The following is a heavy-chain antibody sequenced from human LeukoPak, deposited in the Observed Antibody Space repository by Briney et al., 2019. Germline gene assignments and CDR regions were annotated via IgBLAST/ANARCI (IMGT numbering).Heavy chain of an antibody. D-gene: IGHD1-14*01. CDR3: AKETPDTGWFDP. J-gene: IGHJ5*02. V-gene: IGHV1-46*01. CDR1: GHTFTTYY. CDR2: INPSGDGT. Sequence: ASVKVSCKASGHTFTTYYVHLVRQAPGQGLEWMGVINPSGDGTNYPQRFQGRVTLTRDTSTSTVYMELSSLRSEDTAIYYCAKETPDTGWFDPWGQGTLVTVSS.